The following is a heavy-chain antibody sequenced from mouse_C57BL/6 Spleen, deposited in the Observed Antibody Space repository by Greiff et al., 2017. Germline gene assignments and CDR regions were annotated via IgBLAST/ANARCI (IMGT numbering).Heavy chain of an antibody. Sequence: QVQLQQSGAELVRPGASVTLSCKASGYTFTDYEMHWVKQTPVHGLDWIGAIDPETGGTAYNQKFKGKAILTADKSSSTAYMVLRSLTSEDSAVYYCTELWFGDWGQGVLVTVAA. CDR2: IDPETGGT. J-gene: IGHJ3*01. CDR1: GYTFTDYE. V-gene: IGHV1-15*01. CDR3: TELWFGD.